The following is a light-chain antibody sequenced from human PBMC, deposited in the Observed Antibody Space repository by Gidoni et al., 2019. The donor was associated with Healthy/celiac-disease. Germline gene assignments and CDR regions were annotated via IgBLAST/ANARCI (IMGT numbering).Light chain of an antibody. Sequence: EIVLTQPPATLSVSPGERATLSCRASQSVSSNLAWYQQKPGQAPRLLIYGASTRATGIPARFSGSGSGTEFTLTISSLQSEDFAVYYCQQYNNWPPEVTFGQGTKLEIK. J-gene: IGKJ2*01. CDR2: GAS. CDR1: QSVSSN. CDR3: QQYNNWPPEVT. V-gene: IGKV3-15*01.